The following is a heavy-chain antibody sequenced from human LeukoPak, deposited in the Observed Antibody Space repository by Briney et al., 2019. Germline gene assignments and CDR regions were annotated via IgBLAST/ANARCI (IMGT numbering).Heavy chain of an antibody. J-gene: IGHJ4*02. CDR3: VSRATAWSYFDY. V-gene: IGHV4-59*08. Sequence: SETLSLTCAVSGGSINSHYWGWIRQPPGKGLQWIGDIYYTGKNNYNPSLKSRVTISLDTSKDHLSLNLTSVVAADTAIYYCVSRATAWSYFDYWGQGIMVTVSS. CDR1: GGSINSHY. CDR2: IYYTGKN. D-gene: IGHD1-26*01.